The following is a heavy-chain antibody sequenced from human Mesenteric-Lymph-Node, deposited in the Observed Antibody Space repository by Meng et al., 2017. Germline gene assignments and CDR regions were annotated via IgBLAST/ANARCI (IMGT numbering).Heavy chain of an antibody. CDR2: MYHSGNT. D-gene: IGHD1-26*01. V-gene: IGHV4-38-2*02. CDR1: GGSLSNSY. CDR3: ARVQVGARGYFDY. J-gene: IGHJ4*02. Sequence: GSLRLSCTVSGGSLSNSYWSWIRQPPGKGLEWIGSMYHSGNTYYNPSLKSRVTISVDTSKNQFSLKLSSVTAADTAVYYCARVQVGARGYFDYWGQGTLVTVSS.